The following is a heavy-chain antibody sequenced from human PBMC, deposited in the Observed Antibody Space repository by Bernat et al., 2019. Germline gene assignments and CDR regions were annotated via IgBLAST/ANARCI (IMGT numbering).Heavy chain of an antibody. CDR3: VRDSVAGRQDFDY. CDR2: INLDGSST. CDR1: GFTFSSYW. V-gene: IGHV3-74*01. D-gene: IGHD6-19*01. Sequence: EVQLVESGGGLVRPGGSLRLSCAASGFTFSSYWMHWVRQAPGKGLVWVSRINLDGSSTSYADSMKGRFTISRDNAKNTLYLQMNSLRAEDTAVYYCVRDSVAGRQDFDYWGQGTLVTVSS. J-gene: IGHJ4*02.